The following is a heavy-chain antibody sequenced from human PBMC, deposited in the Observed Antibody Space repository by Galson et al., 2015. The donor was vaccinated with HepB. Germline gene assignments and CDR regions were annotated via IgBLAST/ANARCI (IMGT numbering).Heavy chain of an antibody. J-gene: IGHJ6*02. V-gene: IGHV1-3*01. CDR2: INAGNGNT. CDR1: GYTFTSYA. CDR3: ARDIRYGGSGSYYSDYYYYYGMGV. D-gene: IGHD3-10*01. Sequence: SVKVSCKASGYTFTSYAMHWVRQAPGQRLEWMGWINAGNGNTKYSQKFQGRVTITRDTSASTAYMELSSLRSEDTAVYYCARDIRYGGSGSYYSDYYYYYGMGVWGQGTTVTVSS.